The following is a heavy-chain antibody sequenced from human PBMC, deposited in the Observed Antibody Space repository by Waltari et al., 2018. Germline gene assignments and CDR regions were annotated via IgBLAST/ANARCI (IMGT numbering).Heavy chain of an antibody. Sequence: EVQLLESGGGLVQPGGSLRLSCEASGFTFSSYAMSWVRQAPGKGLEWVSAISGSGGSTYYADSVKGRFTISRDNSKNTLYLQMNSLRAEDTAVYYCAKDRALVGALDYWGQGTLVTVSS. CDR1: GFTFSSYA. D-gene: IGHD1-26*01. CDR2: ISGSGGST. J-gene: IGHJ4*02. CDR3: AKDRALVGALDY. V-gene: IGHV3-23*01.